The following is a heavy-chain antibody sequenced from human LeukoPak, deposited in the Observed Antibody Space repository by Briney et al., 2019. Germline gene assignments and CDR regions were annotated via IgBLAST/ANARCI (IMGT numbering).Heavy chain of an antibody. CDR1: GFTFSSYA. D-gene: IGHD6-13*01. CDR3: ARESSGYTFDY. J-gene: IGHJ4*02. Sequence: GGSLRPSCTASGFTFSSYAMSWIRQAPGKGLEWVSYISSSGATIYYTDSVKGRFTISRDNAKNSLYLQLNSLRAEDTAVYYCARESSGYTFDYWGQGTLVTVSS. V-gene: IGHV3-11*04. CDR2: ISSSGATI.